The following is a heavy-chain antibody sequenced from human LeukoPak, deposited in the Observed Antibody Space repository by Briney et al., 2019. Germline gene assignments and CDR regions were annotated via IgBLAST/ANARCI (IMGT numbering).Heavy chain of an antibody. CDR3: ARDWDSSGWYTGNGY. D-gene: IGHD6-19*01. CDR2: IWYDGSNK. J-gene: IGHJ4*02. V-gene: IGHV3-33*01. Sequence: TGGSLRLSCAASGFTFSSYGMHWVRQAPGKGLEWVAVIWYDGSNKYYADSVKGRFTISRDNSKNTLYLQMNSLRAEDTAVYYCARDWDSSGWYTGNGYWGQGTLVTVSS. CDR1: GFTFSSYG.